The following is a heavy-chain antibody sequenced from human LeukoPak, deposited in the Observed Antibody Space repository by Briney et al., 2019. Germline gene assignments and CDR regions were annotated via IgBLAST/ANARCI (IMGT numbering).Heavy chain of an antibody. Sequence: GGSLRLSCAASGFTFDDYAMHWVRQAPGKGLEWVSLISGDGGSTYYADSVKGRSTISRDNSKNSLYLQMNSLRTEDTALYYCAKDSGSYLNDAFDIWGQGTMVTVSS. CDR3: AKDSGSYLNDAFDI. J-gene: IGHJ3*02. CDR2: ISGDGGST. V-gene: IGHV3-43*02. CDR1: GFTFDDYA. D-gene: IGHD3-10*01.